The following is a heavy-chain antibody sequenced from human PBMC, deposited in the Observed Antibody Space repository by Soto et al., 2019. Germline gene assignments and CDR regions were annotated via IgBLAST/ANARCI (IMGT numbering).Heavy chain of an antibody. CDR3: ARGSTAAAGDFDY. CDR2: IYYSGST. CDR1: GGSISSYY. Sequence: SETLSLTXTVSGGSISSYYWSWIRQPPGKGLEWIGYIYYSGSTNYNPSLKSRVTISVDTSKDQFSLKLSSVTAADTAVYYCARGSTAAAGDFDYWGQGTLVTVSS. D-gene: IGHD6-13*01. J-gene: IGHJ4*02. V-gene: IGHV4-59*01.